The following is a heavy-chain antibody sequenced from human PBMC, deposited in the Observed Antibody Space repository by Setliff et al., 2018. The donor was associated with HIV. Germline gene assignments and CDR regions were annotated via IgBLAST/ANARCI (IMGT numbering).Heavy chain of an antibody. Sequence: LRLSCAASGFTFSSYAMHWVRQAPGKGLEWVAAISYDGNNMCYADSVKGRFPISRDNSKNTLYLQMNSLRAEDTAVYYCAKDRGVVGWGQGTLVTVSS. J-gene: IGHJ4*02. CDR3: AKDRGVVG. CDR2: ISYDGNNM. D-gene: IGHD2-15*01. CDR1: GFTFSSYA. V-gene: IGHV3-30*04.